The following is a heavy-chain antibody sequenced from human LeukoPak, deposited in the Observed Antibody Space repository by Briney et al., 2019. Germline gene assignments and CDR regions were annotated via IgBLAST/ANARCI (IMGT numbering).Heavy chain of an antibody. Sequence: GGSLRLSCAASGFTFDDYAMHWVRHAPGKGLEWVSGISWNSGSIGYADSVKGRFTISRDNAKNSLYLQMNSLRAEDTALYYCAKDIGGSSSCGPWGQGTLVTVSS. J-gene: IGHJ5*02. CDR1: GFTFDDYA. CDR3: AKDIGGSSSCGP. CDR2: ISWNSGSI. D-gene: IGHD6-13*01. V-gene: IGHV3-9*01.